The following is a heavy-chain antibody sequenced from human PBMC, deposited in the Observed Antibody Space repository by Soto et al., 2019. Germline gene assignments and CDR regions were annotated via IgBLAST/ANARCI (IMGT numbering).Heavy chain of an antibody. CDR1: GFTFTSSA. V-gene: IGHV1-58*01. Sequence: SVNVSCKASGFTFTSSAVQWVRQARGQRLEWIGWIVVGSGNTNYAQKFQERATITRDMSTSTAYMELSSLRSEDTAVYYCAAAKLYGDGAEYFQHWGQGALVTVSS. J-gene: IGHJ1*01. CDR2: IVVGSGNT. D-gene: IGHD4-17*01. CDR3: AAAKLYGDGAEYFQH.